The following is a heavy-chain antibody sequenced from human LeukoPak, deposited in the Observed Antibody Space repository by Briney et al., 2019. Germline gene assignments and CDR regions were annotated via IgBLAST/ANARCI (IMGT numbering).Heavy chain of an antibody. V-gene: IGHV5-51*01. CDR2: IYPGDSDT. Sequence: GESLKISCKGSGYSFTSYWIGWVRQMPGKGLEWMGIIYPGDSDTRDSPSFQGQVTISADKSISTAYLQWSSLKASDTAMYYCARPSDYGDNGGWFDPWGQGTLVTVSS. CDR3: ARPSDYGDNGGWFDP. D-gene: IGHD4-17*01. J-gene: IGHJ5*02. CDR1: GYSFTSYW.